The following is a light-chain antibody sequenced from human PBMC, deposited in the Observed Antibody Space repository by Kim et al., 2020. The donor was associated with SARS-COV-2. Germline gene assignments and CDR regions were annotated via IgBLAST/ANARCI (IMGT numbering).Light chain of an antibody. CDR1: SSDVGGYNY. J-gene: IGLJ2*01. Sequence: QSVLTQPASVSGSPGQSITISCTGTSSDVGGYNYVSWYQQHPGKAPKLMIYDVSKRPSGVSNRFSGSKSGNTASLTISGLQAEDEADYYCSSYTSSSTPYVVFGGGTQLTVL. CDR3: SSYTSSSTPYVV. V-gene: IGLV2-14*01. CDR2: DVS.